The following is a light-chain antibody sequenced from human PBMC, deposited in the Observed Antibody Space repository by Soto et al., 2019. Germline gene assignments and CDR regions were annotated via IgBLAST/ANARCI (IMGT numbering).Light chain of an antibody. CDR2: EDT. V-gene: IGLV2-23*02. J-gene: IGLJ1*01. CDR1: SSGVGSYNL. CDR3: CSYAGHSTFLYV. Sequence: QSALTQPASVSGSPGQSITISCTGTSSGVGSYNLVSWFQQCPGTAPKLLIFEDTKGPSGISNRFSGSKSGNTASLTISGLQAEDEADYYCCSYAGHSTFLYVFGTGTKLTVL.